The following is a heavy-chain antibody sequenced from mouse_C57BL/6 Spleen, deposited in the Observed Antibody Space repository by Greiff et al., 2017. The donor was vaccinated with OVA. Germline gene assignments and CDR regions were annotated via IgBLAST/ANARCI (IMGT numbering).Heavy chain of an antibody. J-gene: IGHJ2*01. CDR2: IYPGSGNT. CDR3: ARISPGYWDFDY. CDR1: GYTFTDYY. D-gene: IGHD2-3*01. V-gene: IGHV1-76*01. Sequence: QVQLKESGAELVRPGASVKLSCKASGYTFTDYYINWVKQRPGQGLEWIARIYPGSGNTYYNEKFKGKATLTAEKSSSTAYMQLSSLTSEDSAVYFCARISPGYWDFDYWGQGTTLTVSS.